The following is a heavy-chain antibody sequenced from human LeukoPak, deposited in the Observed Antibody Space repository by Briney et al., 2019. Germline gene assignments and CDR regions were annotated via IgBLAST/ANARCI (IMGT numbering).Heavy chain of an antibody. CDR3: VSFYETY. Sequence: GRSLRLSCAASGNYWMHWVRQAPGKGLVWVSHINSDGSWTSCADSVKGRFTISKDNAKNTVYLQMSSLRAEDTAVYYCVSFYETYWGRGTLVTVSS. D-gene: IGHD2/OR15-2a*01. CDR1: GNYW. V-gene: IGHV3-74*01. CDR2: INSDGSWT. J-gene: IGHJ4*02.